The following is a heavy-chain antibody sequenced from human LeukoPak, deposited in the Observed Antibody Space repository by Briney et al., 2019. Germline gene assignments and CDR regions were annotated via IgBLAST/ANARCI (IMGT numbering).Heavy chain of an antibody. J-gene: IGHJ4*02. Sequence: GGSLRLSCAASGFTFDDYAIHWVRHAPGKGLEWVSLISGDGGSTYYADSVKGRFTISRDNSKNSLYLQMNSLRSEDTALYYCAKGSGYSGYGPHPPDYWGQGTLVTVSS. CDR2: ISGDGGST. CDR1: GFTFDDYA. D-gene: IGHD5-12*01. CDR3: AKGSGYSGYGPHPPDY. V-gene: IGHV3-43*02.